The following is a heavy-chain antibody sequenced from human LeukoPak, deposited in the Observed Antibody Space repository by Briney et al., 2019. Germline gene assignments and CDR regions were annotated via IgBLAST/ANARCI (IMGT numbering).Heavy chain of an antibody. D-gene: IGHD2-15*01. CDR3: ATVVVPGWIDP. CDR2: IYYSGST. J-gene: IGHJ5*02. CDR1: GFTFSSYG. V-gene: IGHV4-39*07. Sequence: GSLRLSCAASGFTFSSYGMHWIRQSPGKGLEWIGNIYYSGSTYYNPSLKSRVTISVDTSKNQFSLKLSSVIAADTAVYYCATVVVPGWIDPWGQGNLVTVSS.